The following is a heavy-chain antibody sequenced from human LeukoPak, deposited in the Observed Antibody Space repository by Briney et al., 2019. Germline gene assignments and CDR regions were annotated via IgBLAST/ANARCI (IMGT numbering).Heavy chain of an antibody. J-gene: IGHJ4*02. Sequence: GESLKISCKGSGYSFTSYWVGWVRQMPGKGLEWMGIIYPGDSDTRYSPSFQGQVTISADKSISTAYLQWSSLKASDTAMYYCARQLSDTATTAGFDYWGQGTLVTVSS. CDR1: GYSFTSYW. D-gene: IGHD5-18*01. V-gene: IGHV5-51*01. CDR2: IYPGDSDT. CDR3: ARQLSDTATTAGFDY.